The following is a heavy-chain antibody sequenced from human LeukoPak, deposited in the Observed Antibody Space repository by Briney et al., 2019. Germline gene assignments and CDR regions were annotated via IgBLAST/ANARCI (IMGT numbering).Heavy chain of an antibody. V-gene: IGHV4-4*02. Sequence: PSETLSLTCTVSGGSISSSNWWSWVRQPPGKGLEWIGEIYHSGSTNYNPSLKSRVTISVDKSKNQFSLKLSSVTAADTAVYYCARDPRGYDFWSGYYHSYYYYYMDVWGKGTTVTVSS. D-gene: IGHD3-3*01. CDR3: ARDPRGYDFWSGYYHSYYYYYMDV. J-gene: IGHJ6*03. CDR2: IYHSGST. CDR1: GGSISSSNW.